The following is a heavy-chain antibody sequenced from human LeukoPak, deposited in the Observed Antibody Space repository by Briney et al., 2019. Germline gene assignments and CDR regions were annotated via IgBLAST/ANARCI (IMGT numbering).Heavy chain of an antibody. CDR2: ISTSGNSI. CDR1: GFTFGDYY. Sequence: PGGSLRLSCAASGFTFGDYYMSWIRQAPGKGLEWVSYISTSGNSISYADSVKGRFTISRDNAKNSLFLQMNSLRAEDTAGYYCARGGGGYYAYYFDYWGQGTLVTVSS. D-gene: IGHD3-22*01. V-gene: IGHV3-11*04. CDR3: ARGGGGYYAYYFDY. J-gene: IGHJ4*02.